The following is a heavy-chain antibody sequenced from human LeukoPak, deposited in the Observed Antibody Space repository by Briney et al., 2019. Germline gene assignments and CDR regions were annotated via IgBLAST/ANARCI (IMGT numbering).Heavy chain of an antibody. Sequence: QSGPTLVKPTQTLTLTCTFSGFSLSTGGVGVGWIRQPPGKALEWLALIFWNDDKRYSPSLKSRLTITKDTSKNQVVLTMTNMDPVDTATYYCAHSRATYYYDISGYYAFDYWGQGTLVTVSS. J-gene: IGHJ4*02. D-gene: IGHD3-22*01. CDR1: GFSLSTGGVG. V-gene: IGHV2-5*01. CDR3: AHSRATYYYDISGYYAFDY. CDR2: IFWNDDK.